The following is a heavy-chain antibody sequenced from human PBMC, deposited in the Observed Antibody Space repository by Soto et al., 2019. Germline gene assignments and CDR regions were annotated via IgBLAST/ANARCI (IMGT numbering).Heavy chain of an antibody. Sequence: QVQLVQSGAEVKKPGASVKVSCKASGYTFTSYAMHWVRQAPGQRLEWMGWINAGNVNTKYSQKFQGRVTITRDTPASTAYMELSSLRSEDTAVYYCARDRYYGSGSYYHDAFDIWGQGTMVTVSS. D-gene: IGHD3-10*01. CDR2: INAGNVNT. CDR1: GYTFTSYA. V-gene: IGHV1-3*01. J-gene: IGHJ3*02. CDR3: ARDRYYGSGSYYHDAFDI.